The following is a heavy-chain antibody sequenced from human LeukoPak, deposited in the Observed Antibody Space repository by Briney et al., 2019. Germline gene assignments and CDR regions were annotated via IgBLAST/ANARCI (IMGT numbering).Heavy chain of an antibody. CDR2: ISSSGNTI. Sequence: PGGSLRLSCAAFEFTFTSYELNWVRQAPGKGLEWVSYISSSGNTISYADSVKGRFTISRDNAKNPLYLQAISLRAEDTAVYYCARGPSIAARYDAFDIWGQGTMVTVSS. D-gene: IGHD6-6*01. V-gene: IGHV3-48*03. CDR1: EFTFTSYE. J-gene: IGHJ3*02. CDR3: ARGPSIAARYDAFDI.